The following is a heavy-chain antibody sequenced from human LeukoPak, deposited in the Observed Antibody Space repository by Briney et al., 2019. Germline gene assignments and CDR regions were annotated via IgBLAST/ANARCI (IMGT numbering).Heavy chain of an antibody. D-gene: IGHD5-24*01. Sequence: GGSLRPSCAASGFTFSSYSMNWVRQAPGEGLEWDSSISSSSSYIYYADSVKGRFTISRDNAKNSLYLQMNSLRAEDTAVYYCARERARWLPIDYWGQGTLVTVSS. J-gene: IGHJ4*02. CDR3: ARERARWLPIDY. V-gene: IGHV3-21*01. CDR2: ISSSSSYI. CDR1: GFTFSSYS.